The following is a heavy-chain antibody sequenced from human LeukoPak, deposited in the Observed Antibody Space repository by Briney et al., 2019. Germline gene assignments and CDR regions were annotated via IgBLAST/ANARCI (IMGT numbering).Heavy chain of an antibody. J-gene: IGHJ6*03. CDR1: GFTFSSYA. Sequence: GSLRLSCAASGFTFSSYAMSWVRQAPGKGLEWVSAISGSGGSTYYADSVKDRFTISRDNSKNTVYMQMNSLRAEDTAVYYCAKGFAGYYYYYMDVWGKGTTVTVSS. CDR3: AKGFAGYYYYYMDV. CDR2: ISGSGGST. V-gene: IGHV3-23*01.